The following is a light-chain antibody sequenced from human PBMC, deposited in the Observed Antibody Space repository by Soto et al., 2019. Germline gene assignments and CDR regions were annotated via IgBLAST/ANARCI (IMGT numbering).Light chain of an antibody. J-gene: IGLJ2*01. V-gene: IGLV2-8*01. CDR1: SSDGGGYNY. CDR2: EVN. CDR3: SSYAGSDIFV. Sequence: QSALTQPPSASGSPGQSRTISCTGTSSDGGGYNYGFWYQQHPGKAPKLMIYEVNKRPSGVPDPFSSPKSGNTASLSVSGLQSEDEADYYCSSYAGSDIFVFGGGTKLTV.